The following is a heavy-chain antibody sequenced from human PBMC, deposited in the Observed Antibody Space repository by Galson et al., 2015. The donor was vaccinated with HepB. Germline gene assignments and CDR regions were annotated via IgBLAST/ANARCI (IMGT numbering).Heavy chain of an antibody. CDR1: GFTFSSYG. D-gene: IGHD2-2*01. CDR3: AKDLVWCSSTSCYASGGLFDY. CDR2: IRYDGSNK. V-gene: IGHV3-30*02. Sequence: SLRLSCAASGFTFSSYGMHWVRQAPGKGLEWVAFIRYDGSNKYYADSVKGRFTISRDNSKNTLYLQMNSLRAEDTAVYYCAKDLVWCSSTSCYASGGLFDYWGQGTLVTVSS. J-gene: IGHJ4*02.